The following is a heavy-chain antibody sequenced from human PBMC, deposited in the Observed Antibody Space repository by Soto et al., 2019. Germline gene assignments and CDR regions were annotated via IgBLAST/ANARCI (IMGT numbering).Heavy chain of an antibody. J-gene: IGHJ4*02. CDR3: AKNYNWNFVVEY. V-gene: IGHV3-23*01. CDR2: ISATGGST. Sequence: EVQLLESGGDFVQPGRSLRLSCAASGFPFSNHAMSWVRQAPGKGLEWLSAISATGGSTYYADSVRGRFSISRDNSKNTVFLQMDSLTAEYTAVYFCAKNYNWNFVVEYWGRGTLVTVS. D-gene: IGHD1-7*01. CDR1: GFPFSNHA.